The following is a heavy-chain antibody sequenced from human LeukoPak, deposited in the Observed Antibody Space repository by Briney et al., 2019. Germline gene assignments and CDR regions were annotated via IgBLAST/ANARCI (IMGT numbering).Heavy chain of an antibody. Sequence: GGSLRLSCAASGFTFSSYWMSWVRQAPGKGLEWVANIKQDGSEKYYVDSVKGRFTISRDNAKSSLYLQMNSLRAEDTAVYYCARRGLGVVPAAILSLNAFDIWGQGTMVTVSS. CDR1: GFTFSSYW. V-gene: IGHV3-7*01. D-gene: IGHD2-2*02. CDR3: ARRGLGVVPAAILSLNAFDI. CDR2: IKQDGSEK. J-gene: IGHJ3*02.